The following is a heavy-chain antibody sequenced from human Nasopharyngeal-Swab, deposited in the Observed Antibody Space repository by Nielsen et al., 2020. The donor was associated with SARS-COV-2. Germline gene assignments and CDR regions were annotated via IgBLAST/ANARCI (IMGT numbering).Heavy chain of an antibody. V-gene: IGHV3-30*04. CDR3: ARGQYTHQNYYYYGMDV. CDR1: GFTFSSYA. Sequence: GGSLRLSCAASGFTFSSYAMHWVRQAPGKGLEWVAVISYDGSNKYYADSVKGRFTISRDNSKNTLYLQMNSLRAEDTAVYYCARGQYTHQNYYYYGMDVRGQGTTVTVSS. J-gene: IGHJ6*02. CDR2: ISYDGSNK. D-gene: IGHD2-2*02.